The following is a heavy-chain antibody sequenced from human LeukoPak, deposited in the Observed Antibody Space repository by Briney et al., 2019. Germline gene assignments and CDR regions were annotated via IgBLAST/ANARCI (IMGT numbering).Heavy chain of an antibody. J-gene: IGHJ5*02. CDR3: ARDVIWELHNWFDP. CDR2: ISAYNGNT. V-gene: IGHV1-18*01. D-gene: IGHD1-26*01. Sequence: GASVKVSCKASGYTFTSYGISWVRQAPGQGLEWMGWISAYNGNTNYAQKLQGRVTMTTDTSTSTAYMELRSLRSDDTAVYYCARDVIWELHNWFDPWGQGTLVTVSS. CDR1: GYTFTSYG.